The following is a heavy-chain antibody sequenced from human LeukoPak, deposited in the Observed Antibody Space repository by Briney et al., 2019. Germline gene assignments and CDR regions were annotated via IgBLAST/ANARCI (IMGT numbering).Heavy chain of an antibody. D-gene: IGHD1-1*01. CDR2: IKSKTDGGTT. CDR1: GFTFSDYS. V-gene: IGHV3-15*01. J-gene: IGHJ3*02. CDR3: TTLTGYNWNGEGNDAFDI. Sequence: GGSLRLSCAASGFTFSDYSMSWVRQAPGKGLEWVGRIKSKTDGGTTDYAAPVKGRFTISRDDSKNTLYLQMNSLKTEDTAVYYCTTLTGYNWNGEGNDAFDIWGQGTMVTVSS.